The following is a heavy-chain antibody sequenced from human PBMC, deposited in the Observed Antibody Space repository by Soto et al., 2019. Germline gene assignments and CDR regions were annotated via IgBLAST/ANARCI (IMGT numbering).Heavy chain of an antibody. CDR3: VRRGVYKPDF. Sequence: DVLLLESGGALVQPGRSLRLSCAASGFTFSSYTMNWVRQAPGKGLECVGGISGSGGGTHYKDSVKGRFTISRDNSNNPLFLQMNSLGVDDTGVYYCVRRGVYKPDFWGQGTLVIVSS. CDR1: GFTFSSYT. CDR2: ISGSGGGT. V-gene: IGHV3-23*01. D-gene: IGHD6-13*01. J-gene: IGHJ4*02.